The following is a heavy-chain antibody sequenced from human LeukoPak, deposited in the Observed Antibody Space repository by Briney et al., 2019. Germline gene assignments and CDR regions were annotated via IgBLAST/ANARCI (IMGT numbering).Heavy chain of an antibody. V-gene: IGHV4-59*01. CDR2: IYYSGTT. CDR3: ARVGVDYSGNVIKYYFDY. J-gene: IGHJ4*02. CDR1: GGSISSYY. Sequence: SETLSLTCTVSGGSISSYYWSWIRQPPGKGLEWIGYIYYSGTTNYNPSLKSRVIISVDTSKNQFSLKLSPVIAADTAVYYCARVGVDYSGNVIKYYFDYWGQGTLVTVSS. D-gene: IGHD4-23*01.